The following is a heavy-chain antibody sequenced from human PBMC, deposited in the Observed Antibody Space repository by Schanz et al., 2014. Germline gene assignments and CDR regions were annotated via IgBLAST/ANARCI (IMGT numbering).Heavy chain of an antibody. J-gene: IGHJ3*02. CDR2: IKQDGSAK. CDR1: GFTFSRYW. CDR3: ARENLNWEAFDI. Sequence: EVQLVESGGGLVQPGGSLRLCCVASGFTFSRYWMTWVRQAPGKGLEWVANIKQDGSAKNYVDSVKGRFTISRDNPKNSLYLEMTSLRGEDTAVYYCARENLNWEAFDIWGQGTVVTVSS. V-gene: IGHV3-7*03. D-gene: IGHD7-27*01.